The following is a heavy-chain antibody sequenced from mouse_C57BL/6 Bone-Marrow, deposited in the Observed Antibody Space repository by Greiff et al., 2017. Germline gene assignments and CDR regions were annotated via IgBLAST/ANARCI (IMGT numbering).Heavy chain of an antibody. V-gene: IGHV1-59*01. D-gene: IGHD1-1*01. CDR1: GYTFTSYW. Sequence: QVQLQQPGAELVRPGTSVKLSCKASGYTFTSYWMHWVKQRPGQGLEWIGVIDPSDSYTNYNQKFKGKATLTVDTSSSTAYMQLSSLTSEDSAVYYCASVTVVESYYAMDDWGQGTSVTVSS. CDR3: ASVTVVESYYAMDD. J-gene: IGHJ4*01. CDR2: IDPSDSYT.